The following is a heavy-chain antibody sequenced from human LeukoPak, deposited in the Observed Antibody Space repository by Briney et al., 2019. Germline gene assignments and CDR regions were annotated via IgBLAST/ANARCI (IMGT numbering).Heavy chain of an antibody. CDR3: ARKRTDGYISYYFDY. D-gene: IGHD5-24*01. CDR1: GYTLTELS. V-gene: IGHV1-46*01. Sequence: APVKVSCKVSGYTLTELSMHWVRQAPGQGLEWMGIINPRGGSTTYAQNFQGRVTMTRDTSTSTVYMELSSLRSEDTVVYYCARKRTDGYISYYFDYWGQGTLVTVSS. CDR2: INPRGGST. J-gene: IGHJ4*02.